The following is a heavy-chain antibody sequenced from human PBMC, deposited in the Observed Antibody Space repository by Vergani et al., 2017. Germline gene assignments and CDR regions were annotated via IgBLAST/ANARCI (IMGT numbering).Heavy chain of an antibody. CDR2: ISSSSSYI. D-gene: IGHD1-26*01. J-gene: IGHJ3*02. CDR3: ARDSSWRRGAGAFDI. Sequence: EVQLVESGGGLVKPGGSLRLSCAASGFTFSSYSMNWVRQAPGKGLEWVSSISSSSSYIYYADSVKGRFTISRDNAKNSLYLQMNSLRAEDTAVYYCARDSSWRRGAGAFDIWGQGTMVTVSS. CDR1: GFTFSSYS. V-gene: IGHV3-21*04.